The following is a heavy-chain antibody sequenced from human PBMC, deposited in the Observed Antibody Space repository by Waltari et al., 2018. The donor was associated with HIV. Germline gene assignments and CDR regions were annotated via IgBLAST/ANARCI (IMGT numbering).Heavy chain of an antibody. CDR1: GGSFSDYY. J-gene: IGHJ5*02. CDR3: ARGDFGAGSPYWLDP. V-gene: IGHV4-34*01. Sequence: QVHLQQWGAGLLKPSETLSLTCAVYGGSFSDYYWTWIRQPPGKGLEWIGEIIHSGTTKYDASLKSRVIISVDTSKNQFSLKLNSVTAADTAIYYCARGDFGAGSPYWLDPWGQGTLVTVSS. D-gene: IGHD3-10*01. CDR2: IIHSGTT.